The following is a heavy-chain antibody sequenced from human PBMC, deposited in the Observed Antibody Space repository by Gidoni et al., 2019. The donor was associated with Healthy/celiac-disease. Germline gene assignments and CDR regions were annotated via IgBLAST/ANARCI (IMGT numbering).Heavy chain of an antibody. CDR2: ISSSSSYI. J-gene: IGHJ4*02. CDR3: ARDRWDYGDYASDY. D-gene: IGHD4-17*01. V-gene: IGHV3-21*01. Sequence: EVQLVESGGGLVKPGGSLRLSCAASGFTFSSYSMNWVRQAPGKGLEWVSSISSSSSYIYYADSMKGRFTISRDNAKNSLYLQMNSLRAEDTAVYYCARDRWDYGDYASDYWGQGTLVTVSS. CDR1: GFTFSSYS.